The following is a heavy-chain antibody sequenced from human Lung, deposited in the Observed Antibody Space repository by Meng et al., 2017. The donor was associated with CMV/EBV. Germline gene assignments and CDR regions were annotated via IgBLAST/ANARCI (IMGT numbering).Heavy chain of an antibody. CDR1: GGTFSSYA. CDR3: ARDRGGWQHQLVRYYYGMDV. V-gene: IGHV1-69*10. D-gene: IGHD6-13*01. Sequence: SVKVSCKASGGTFSSYAISWVRQAPGQGLEWMGGIIPILGIANYAQKFQGRVTITADKSTSTAYMELSSLRSEDTAVYYCARDRGGWQHQLVRYYYGMDVWGQGTTVTVSS. J-gene: IGHJ6*02. CDR2: IIPILGIA.